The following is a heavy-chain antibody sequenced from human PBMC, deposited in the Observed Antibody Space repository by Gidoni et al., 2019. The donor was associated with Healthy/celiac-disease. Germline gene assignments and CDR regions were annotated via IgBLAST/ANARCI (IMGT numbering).Heavy chain of an antibody. J-gene: IGHJ5*02. CDR3: AKDQSSWYETKFDP. V-gene: IGHV3-23*01. CDR2: ISGSGGST. D-gene: IGHD6-13*01. CDR1: GLHFSSYA. Sequence: EVQLLESGGGLVQPGGSLRPSCSACGLHFSSYAMSWVRQAPGKGREWVSAISGSGGSTYYADSVKSRFTISRDNSKNTLYLQMDSLRAEDTAVYYCAKDQSSWYETKFDPWGQGTLVTVSS.